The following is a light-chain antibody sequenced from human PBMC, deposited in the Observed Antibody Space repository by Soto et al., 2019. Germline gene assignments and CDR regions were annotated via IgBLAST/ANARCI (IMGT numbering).Light chain of an antibody. Sequence: QSALTQPASLSGSPGQSITISCTGTSSDVGAYDYVSWYQQHPVKAPKLMIFDVSTRPSGVSNRFSGSKSGNTASLTISGLQAEDEADYYCSSFTTSNTVVFGGGTQLTVL. V-gene: IGLV2-14*03. CDR3: SSFTTSNTVV. J-gene: IGLJ2*01. CDR2: DVS. CDR1: SSDVGAYDY.